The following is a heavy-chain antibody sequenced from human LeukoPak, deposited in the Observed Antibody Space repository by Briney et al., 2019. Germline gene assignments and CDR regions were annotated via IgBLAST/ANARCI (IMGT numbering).Heavy chain of an antibody. CDR2: IYYSGST. D-gene: IGHD1-1*01. CDR1: GGSISSYY. Sequence: KPSETLSLTCTVSGGSISSYYWSWIRQPPGKGLEWIGYIYYSGSTNYNPSLKSRVTISVDTSKNQFSLKLSSVTAADTAVYYCARGWYNWDDVRYYYYYYGMDVWGQGTTVTVSS. CDR3: ARGWYNWDDVRYYYYYYGMDV. V-gene: IGHV4-59*01. J-gene: IGHJ6*02.